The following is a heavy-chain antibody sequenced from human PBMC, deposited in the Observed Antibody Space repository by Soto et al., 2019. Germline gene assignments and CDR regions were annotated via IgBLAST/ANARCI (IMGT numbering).Heavy chain of an antibody. J-gene: IGHJ4*02. V-gene: IGHV3-11*01. CDR2: ISSSGSTI. Sequence: QVQLVESGGGLVKPGGSLRLSCAASGFTFSDYYMSWIRQAPGKGLEWVSYISSSGSTIYYADSVKGRFTISRDNAKNSLYLQMNSLRAEDTAVYYCARARDCGGDCYSQEKYYFDYWGQGTLVTVSS. D-gene: IGHD2-21*02. CDR3: ARARDCGGDCYSQEKYYFDY. CDR1: GFTFSDYY.